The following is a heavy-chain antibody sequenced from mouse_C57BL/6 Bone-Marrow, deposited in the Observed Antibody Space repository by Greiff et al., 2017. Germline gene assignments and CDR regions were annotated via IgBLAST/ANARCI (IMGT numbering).Heavy chain of an antibody. D-gene: IGHD2-2*01. CDR1: GYTFTSYW. V-gene: IGHV1-50*01. CDR2: IDPSDSYT. Sequence: QVQLKQSGAELVKPGASVKLSCKASGYTFTSYWMQWVKQRPGQGLEWIGEIDPSDSYTNYNQKFKGKATLTVDTSSSTAYMQPSSLPSEGSAVYYCARSSVYCGYDAGLPGAYWGQGTLVTVSA. J-gene: IGHJ3*01. CDR3: ARSSVYCGYDAGLPGAY.